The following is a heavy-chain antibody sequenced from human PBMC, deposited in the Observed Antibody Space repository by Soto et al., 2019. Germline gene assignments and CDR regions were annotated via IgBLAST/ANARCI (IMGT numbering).Heavy chain of an antibody. Sequence: QVQLVESGGGVVQPGRSLRLSCAASGFTFNSYGMHWVRQAPGKGLEWVAVIWVDGRNEYYADSVKGRFTISRDNSKNTLDLQMDSLRVDDTAVYYCARAFRGGDYSWNYYYYGMDVWGQGTTVTVSS. CDR2: IWVDGRNE. V-gene: IGHV3-33*01. CDR3: ARAFRGGDYSWNYYYYGMDV. J-gene: IGHJ6*02. D-gene: IGHD2-15*01. CDR1: GFTFNSYG.